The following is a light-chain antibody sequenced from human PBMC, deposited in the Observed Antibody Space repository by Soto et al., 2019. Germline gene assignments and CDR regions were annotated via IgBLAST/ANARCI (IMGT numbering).Light chain of an antibody. V-gene: IGKV3-20*01. J-gene: IGKJ3*01. CDR3: QQQFRLPQVT. Sequence: EIVLTQSPGILYLYPGERATLSCRASQSVTGNYLAWYQQIPGQAPRLLIYGASVRATGIPASFIGSGSGTAVIPTISRLESDDFAVYYCQQQFRLPQVTFGHGTRVDIK. CDR1: QSVTGNY. CDR2: GAS.